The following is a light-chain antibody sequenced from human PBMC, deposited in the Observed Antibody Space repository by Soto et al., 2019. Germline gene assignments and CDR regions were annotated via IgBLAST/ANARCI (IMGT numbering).Light chain of an antibody. CDR2: DVS. Sequence: QSALTQPRSVSGSPGHSVTISCSGTSTDVGGYNYVSWYQQHPGRAPKPMIYDVSKRPSGVPDRFSGSKSGNTASLTISGLQADDEADYYCCSYAGTSTFYVFGTGTKLTVL. CDR3: CSYAGTSTFYV. V-gene: IGLV2-11*01. CDR1: STDVGGYNY. J-gene: IGLJ1*01.